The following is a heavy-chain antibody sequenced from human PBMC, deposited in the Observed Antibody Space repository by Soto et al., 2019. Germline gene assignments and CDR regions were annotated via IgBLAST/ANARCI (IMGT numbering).Heavy chain of an antibody. CDR2: IRNDGSDK. J-gene: IGHJ3*02. Sequence: QVQLVESGGGVVQPGRSLRLSCAASGFIFSPYGIHWVRQAPGKGLEWVALIRNDGSDKYYAESVTGRFTISRDNSKNTVHLQMNSLRAEDTALYFCARAPRMAPFDIWGQGTMVTVSS. CDR1: GFIFSPYG. V-gene: IGHV3-33*01. CDR3: ARAPRMAPFDI.